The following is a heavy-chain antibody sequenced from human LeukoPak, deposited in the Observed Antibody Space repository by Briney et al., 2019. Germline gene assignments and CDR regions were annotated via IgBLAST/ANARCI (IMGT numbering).Heavy chain of an antibody. Sequence: SETLSLTCTVSGASISSSTYFWGWIRQPPGKGLEWIGSFYYSGTTYYNPSLQSRVTLSVDTSKSQFSLKLSSVTAADTAVYYCVRGGGSTWFDPWGQGILVTVSS. CDR3: VRGGGSTWFDP. D-gene: IGHD3-16*01. CDR2: FYYSGTT. V-gene: IGHV4-39*07. J-gene: IGHJ5*02. CDR1: GASISSSTYF.